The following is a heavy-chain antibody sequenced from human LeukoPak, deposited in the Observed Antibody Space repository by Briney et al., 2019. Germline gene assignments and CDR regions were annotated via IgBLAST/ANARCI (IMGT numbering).Heavy chain of an antibody. CDR2: ISNSGSGI. V-gene: IGHV3-48*03. CDR1: GFTFSSSA. CDR3: ARDGYAHFDY. J-gene: IGHJ4*02. D-gene: IGHD2-2*01. Sequence: GGSLRLSCAASGFTFSSSAMSWVRQAPGKGLEWVSYISNSGSGIYYADSVKGRFTISRDNAKNSLYLQMNSLRAEDTAVYYCARDGYAHFDYWGQGTLVTVSS.